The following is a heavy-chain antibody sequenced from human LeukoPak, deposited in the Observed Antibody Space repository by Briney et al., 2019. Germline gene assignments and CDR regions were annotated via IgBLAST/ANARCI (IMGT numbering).Heavy chain of an antibody. CDR1: GYTFTGYY. Sequence: ASVKVSCKASGYTFTGYYMHWVRQAPGQGLEWMGWINPNSGGTNYAQKFQGRVTMTRNTSISTAYMELSSLRSEDTAVYYCVGWFGELRDAFDIWGQGTMVTVSS. D-gene: IGHD3-10*01. V-gene: IGHV1-2*02. CDR3: VGWFGELRDAFDI. J-gene: IGHJ3*02. CDR2: INPNSGGT.